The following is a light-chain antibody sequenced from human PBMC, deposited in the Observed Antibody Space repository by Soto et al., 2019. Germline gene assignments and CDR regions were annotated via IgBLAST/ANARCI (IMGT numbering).Light chain of an antibody. CDR1: QSVSSN. V-gene: IGKV3-15*01. CDR3: QQYNNWPPLT. J-gene: IGKJ1*01. Sequence: EIVMTQSPATLSVSPGERATLSCRASQSVSSNLAWYQQKPGQAPRLLIYGASTRATGVPARFSGSGSGTEVTLTSSSLQREDFAVYYWQQYNNWPPLTFGQGTKVEIK. CDR2: GAS.